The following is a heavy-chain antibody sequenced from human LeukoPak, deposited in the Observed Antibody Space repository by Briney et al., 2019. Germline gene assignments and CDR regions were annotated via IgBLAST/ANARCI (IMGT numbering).Heavy chain of an antibody. D-gene: IGHD1-26*01. CDR2: IYYSGST. J-gene: IGHJ4*02. Sequence: SETLSLTCTVSGGSISSYYWSWIRQPPGKGLEWIGYIYYSGSTNYNPSLKSRVTISVDTSQNQFSLKLSSVTAADTAVYYCARDSGSYYYFDYWGQGTLVTVSS. CDR3: ARDSGSYYYFDY. CDR1: GGSISSYY. V-gene: IGHV4-59*01.